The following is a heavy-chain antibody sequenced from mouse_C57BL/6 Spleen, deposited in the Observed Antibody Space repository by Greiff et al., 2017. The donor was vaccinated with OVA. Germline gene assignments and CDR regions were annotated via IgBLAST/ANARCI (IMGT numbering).Heavy chain of an antibody. CDR2: INPSNGGT. V-gene: IGHV1-53*01. CDR1: GYTFTSYW. D-gene: IGHD3-2*02. Sequence: QVQLQQPGTELVKPGASVKLSCKASGYTFTSYWMHWVKQRPGQGLEWIGNINPSNGGTNYNEKFKSKATLTVDKSSSTAYMQLSSLTSEDAAVYYCARGQLRHYAMDYWGQGTSVTGSS. CDR3: ARGQLRHYAMDY. J-gene: IGHJ4*01.